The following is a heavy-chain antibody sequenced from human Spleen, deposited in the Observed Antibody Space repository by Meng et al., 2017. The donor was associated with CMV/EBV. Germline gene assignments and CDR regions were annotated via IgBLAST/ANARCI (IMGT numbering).Heavy chain of an antibody. V-gene: IGHV4-59*01. CDR3: ARELMLYAAFDF. J-gene: IGHJ4*02. CDR2: IYYSGST. Sequence: GSLRLSCTVSGGSISSYYWSWIRQPPGKGLEWIGYIYYSGSTNYNPSLKSRVTISVDTSKNQFSLKLSSVTAADTAVYYCARELMLYAAFDFWGQGTLVTVSS. CDR1: GGSISSYY. D-gene: IGHD2-8*01.